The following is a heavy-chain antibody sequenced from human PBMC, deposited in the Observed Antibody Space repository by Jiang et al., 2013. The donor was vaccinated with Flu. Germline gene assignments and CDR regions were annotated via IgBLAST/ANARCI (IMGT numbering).Heavy chain of an antibody. J-gene: IGHJ3*01. Sequence: VQLLESGGGLVQPGETLTLSCTASGFTFSSYTMTWVRQAPGKGLEWVSSIGGGTFSADSVKGRFSISRDNSKNTLYLQMNGLRADDTAIYYCAKNLIDNGPWWHGGAFDLLGQGTMVTVSS. CDR2: SIGGGT. CDR1: GFTFSSYT. V-gene: IGHV3-23*01. D-gene: IGHD2-8*02. CDR3: AKNLIDNGPWWHGGAFDL.